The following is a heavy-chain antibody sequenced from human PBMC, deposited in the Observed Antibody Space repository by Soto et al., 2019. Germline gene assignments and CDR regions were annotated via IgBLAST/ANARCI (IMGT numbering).Heavy chain of an antibody. Sequence: QVQLVESGGGVVQPGRSLRLSCAASGFTFSSYGMHWVRQAPGKGLERVAVISYDGSNLYYADSVKGRFTISRDNSKNTRYLQMHSLRVEDTAVYYCAKERSALRFLEWLVPPRTYYYMDVWGKGTTVTVSS. J-gene: IGHJ6*03. CDR1: GFTFSSYG. CDR3: AKERSALRFLEWLVPPRTYYYMDV. V-gene: IGHV3-30*18. D-gene: IGHD3-3*01. CDR2: ISYDGSNL.